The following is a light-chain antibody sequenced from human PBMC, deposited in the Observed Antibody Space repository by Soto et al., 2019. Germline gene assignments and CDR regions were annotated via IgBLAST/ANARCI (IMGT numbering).Light chain of an antibody. CDR1: SSDVGGYNF. J-gene: IGLJ1*01. CDR3: SSYTSISTLGV. Sequence: QSVLAQPASVSGSPGQSITISCTGTSSDVGGYNFVSWYQQHPGKAPKLMIHEVSNRPSGVSNRFSGSKSGNTASLTISGLQAEDEADYYCSSYTSISTLGVFGTGTKVTAL. V-gene: IGLV2-14*01. CDR2: EVS.